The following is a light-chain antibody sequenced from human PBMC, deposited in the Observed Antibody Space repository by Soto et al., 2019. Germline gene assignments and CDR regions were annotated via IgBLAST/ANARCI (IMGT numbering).Light chain of an antibody. Sequence: DIQMTQSPSSLSASVGDSVTFTCRARPSINKDLNWYQQQPGKAPKLLIYDASTLQSGVPSRFSGSGSGTDFALTISSLQPEDSATYSCHQSHRTPWTFGQGTKVEIK. V-gene: IGKV1-39*01. CDR1: PSINKD. CDR3: HQSHRTPWT. CDR2: DAS. J-gene: IGKJ1*01.